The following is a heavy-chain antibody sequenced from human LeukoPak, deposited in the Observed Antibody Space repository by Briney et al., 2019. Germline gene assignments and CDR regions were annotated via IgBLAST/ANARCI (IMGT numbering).Heavy chain of an antibody. J-gene: IGHJ4*02. CDR3: ARTYYYDTSGYNYPFDY. V-gene: IGHV3-74*01. CDR2: INSDGSST. Sequence: GGSLRLSCAASGFTFSSYWMHWVRQAQGKGLVWVSRINSDGSSTNYADSVKGRFIISRDNAKNTLYLQMNSLRAEDTAVYYCARTYYYDTSGYNYPFDYWGQGTLVTVSS. D-gene: IGHD3-22*01. CDR1: GFTFSSYW.